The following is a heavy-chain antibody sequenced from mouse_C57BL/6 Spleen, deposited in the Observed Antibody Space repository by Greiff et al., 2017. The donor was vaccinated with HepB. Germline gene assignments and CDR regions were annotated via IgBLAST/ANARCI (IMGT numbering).Heavy chain of an antibody. CDR3: ARTPFYSNYSYYYAMDY. CDR2: IWTGGGT. V-gene: IGHV2-9-1*01. D-gene: IGHD2-5*01. CDR1: GFSLTSYA. J-gene: IGHJ4*01. Sequence: VQLVESGPGLVAPSQSLSITCTVSGFSLTSYAISWVRQPPGKGLEWLGVIWTGGGTNYNSALKSRLSISKDNSKSQVFLKMNSLQTDDTARYYCARTPFYSNYSYYYAMDYWGQGTSVTVSS.